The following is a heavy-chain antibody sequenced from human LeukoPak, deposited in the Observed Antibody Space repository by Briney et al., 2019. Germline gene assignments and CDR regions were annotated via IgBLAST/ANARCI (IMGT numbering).Heavy chain of an antibody. J-gene: IGHJ4*02. Sequence: ASVKVSCKASGGTFSSYAISWVRQAPGQGLEWMGGIIPIFGTANYAQKFQGRVTITADESTSTAYMELSSLRPEDTAVYYCARAPPGMTMGPGDYWGQGALVIVSS. D-gene: IGHD6-13*01. V-gene: IGHV1-69*13. CDR3: ARAPPGMTMGPGDY. CDR2: IIPIFGTA. CDR1: GGTFSSYA.